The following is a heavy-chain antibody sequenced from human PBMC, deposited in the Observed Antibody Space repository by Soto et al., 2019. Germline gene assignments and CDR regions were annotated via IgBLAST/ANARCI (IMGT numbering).Heavy chain of an antibody. CDR2: IILIFGTA. J-gene: IGHJ2*01. V-gene: IGHV1-69*06. CDR1: GGTFSSYA. Sequence: SVKVSCKASGGTFSSYAISWVRQAPGQGLEWMGGIILIFGTANYAQKFQGRVTITADKSTSTAYMELSSLRSEDTAVYYCARPSSVWGVTNNWSFDLWGRGTLVTVPS. D-gene: IGHD6-19*01. CDR3: ARPSSVWGVTNNWSFDL.